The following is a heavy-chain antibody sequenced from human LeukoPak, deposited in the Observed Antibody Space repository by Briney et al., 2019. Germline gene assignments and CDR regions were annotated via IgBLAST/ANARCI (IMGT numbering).Heavy chain of an antibody. CDR1: GGTFSSYA. V-gene: IGHV1-69*05. CDR2: IIPIFGTA. J-gene: IGHJ6*03. CDR3: VRGPRPRHYYYYMDV. Sequence: SVKVSCKASGGTFSSYAISWVRQAPGQGLEWMGGIIPIFGTANYAQKFQGRVTITTDESTSTAYMELSSLRSEDTAVYYCVRGPRPRHYYYYMDVWGKGTTVTVSS.